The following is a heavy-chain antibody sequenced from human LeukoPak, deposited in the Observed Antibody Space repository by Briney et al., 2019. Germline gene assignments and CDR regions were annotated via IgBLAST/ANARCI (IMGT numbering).Heavy chain of an antibody. V-gene: IGHV3-30*04. CDR3: ATVGGYDPHHYYMDV. J-gene: IGHJ6*03. Sequence: PGGSLRLSCAASGFTFSSYAMHWVRQAPGKGLEWVAVISYDGSNKYYADSAKGRFTISRDNSKNTLYLQMNSLRAEDTAVYYCATVGGYDPHHYYMDVWGKGTTVTISS. D-gene: IGHD5-12*01. CDR1: GFTFSSYA. CDR2: ISYDGSNK.